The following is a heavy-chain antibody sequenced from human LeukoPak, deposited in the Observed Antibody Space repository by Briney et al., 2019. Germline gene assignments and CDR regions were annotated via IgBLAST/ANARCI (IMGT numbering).Heavy chain of an antibody. Sequence: PSETLSLTCTVSSGSISSSSYYWGWIRQPPGKGLEWIGSIYYSGSTYYNPSLKSRVTISVDTSKNQFSLKLSSVTAADTAVYYCARDYGVQAAADYFDYWGQGTLDTVSS. CDR2: IYYSGST. D-gene: IGHD6-13*01. CDR3: ARDYGVQAAADYFDY. J-gene: IGHJ4*02. V-gene: IGHV4-39*07. CDR1: SGSISSSSYY.